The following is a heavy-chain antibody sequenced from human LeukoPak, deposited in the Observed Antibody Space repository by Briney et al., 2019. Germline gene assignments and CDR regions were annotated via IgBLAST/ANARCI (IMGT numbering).Heavy chain of an antibody. CDR3: TTDYGSGSYRYFNY. CDR2: IKTKTDGGTT. Sequence: GGSLRLSCAASGFTFSNAWMSWVRQAPGKGLEWVGRIKTKTDGGTTDYAAPVKGRFTISRDDSKNTLYLQMNSLKTADTAVYYCTTDYGSGSYRYFNYWGQGTLVTVSS. J-gene: IGHJ4*02. CDR1: GFTFSNAW. V-gene: IGHV3-15*01. D-gene: IGHD3-10*01.